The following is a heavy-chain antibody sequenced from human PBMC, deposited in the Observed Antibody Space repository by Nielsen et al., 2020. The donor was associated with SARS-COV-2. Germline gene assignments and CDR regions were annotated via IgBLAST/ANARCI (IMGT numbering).Heavy chain of an antibody. CDR1: GFTFDDHA. V-gene: IGHV3-9*01. J-gene: IGHJ4*02. D-gene: IGHD6-13*01. Sequence: GGSLRLSCAASGFTFDDHAMHWVRHAPGKGLEWVSGISWNSGSIAYADSVKGRFTISRDNAKSSLYLQMNSLRAEDTALYYCAKDPSDGYSSSWYFDYWGQGTLVTVSS. CDR3: AKDPSDGYSSSWYFDY. CDR2: ISWNSGSI.